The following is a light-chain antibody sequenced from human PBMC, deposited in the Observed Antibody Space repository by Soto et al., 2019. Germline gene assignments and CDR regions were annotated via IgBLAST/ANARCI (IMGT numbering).Light chain of an antibody. CDR3: QQYTNSLYT. CDR2: GAS. CDR1: QSISSIY. Sequence: DIVLTQSPGTLSLSPGERATLSCRTSQSISSIYLAWYQQKPGQAPRLLIYGASYRAAGIPDRFSGSGSGTDCTLTISELEPEDFAVYYCQQYTNSLYTFGQGTQLEIK. V-gene: IGKV3-20*01. J-gene: IGKJ2*01.